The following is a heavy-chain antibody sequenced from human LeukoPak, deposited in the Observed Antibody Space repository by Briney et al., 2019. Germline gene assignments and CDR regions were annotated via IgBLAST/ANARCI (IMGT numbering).Heavy chain of an antibody. D-gene: IGHD3-22*01. J-gene: IGHJ4*02. CDR1: GGTFSSYA. CDR3: ARDILSPYDSSGSYFDY. CDR2: IIPILGIA. Sequence: SVKVSCKASGGTFSSYAISWVRQAPGQGLEWMGGIIPILGIANYAQKFQGRVTITADKSTSTAYMELSSLRSEDTAVYYCARDILSPYDSSGSYFDYWGQGTLVTVSS. V-gene: IGHV1-69*04.